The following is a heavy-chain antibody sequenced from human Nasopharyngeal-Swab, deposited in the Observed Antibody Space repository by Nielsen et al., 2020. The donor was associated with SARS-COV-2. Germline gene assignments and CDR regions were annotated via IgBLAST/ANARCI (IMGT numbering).Heavy chain of an antibody. CDR3: ARGAYYDSRGAFDI. CDR2: ISSSSRYI. CDR1: GFTFSSYS. D-gene: IGHD3-22*01. V-gene: IGHV3-21*01. J-gene: IGHJ3*02. Sequence: GGSLRLSCAASGFTFSSYSMNWVRQAPGKGLEWVSSISSSSRYIYYADSVKGRFTISRDNAKNSLYLQMNSLRAEDTAVYYCARGAYYDSRGAFDIWGQGTMVTVSS.